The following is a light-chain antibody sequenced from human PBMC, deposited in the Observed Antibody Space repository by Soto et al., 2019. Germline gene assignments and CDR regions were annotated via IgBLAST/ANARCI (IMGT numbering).Light chain of an antibody. V-gene: IGKV3-20*01. J-gene: IGKJ1*01. Sequence: IMLELSLGTVSLSPTERATLSCRASQSFSSGHLAWYQQKPGQAPRLLIYGASSRATGIPDRFSGSGSGTDFTLTISRLEPEDFAVYYCQQYGSSPQTFGQGSKV. CDR1: QSFSSGH. CDR2: GAS. CDR3: QQYGSSPQT.